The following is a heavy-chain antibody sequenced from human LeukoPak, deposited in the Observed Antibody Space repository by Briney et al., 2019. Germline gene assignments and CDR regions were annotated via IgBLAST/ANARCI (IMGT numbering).Heavy chain of an antibody. V-gene: IGHV3-7*01. CDR3: AREGSTVTTEAYYYYYYGMDV. Sequence: GGSLRLSCAASGFTFSSYWMSWVRQAPGKGLEWVANIRQEGSEKYYVDSVKGRFTISRDNAKNSLYLQMNSLRAEDTAVYYCAREGSTVTTEAYYYYYYGMDVWGQGTTVTVSS. D-gene: IGHD4-17*01. J-gene: IGHJ6*02. CDR2: IRQEGSEK. CDR1: GFTFSSYW.